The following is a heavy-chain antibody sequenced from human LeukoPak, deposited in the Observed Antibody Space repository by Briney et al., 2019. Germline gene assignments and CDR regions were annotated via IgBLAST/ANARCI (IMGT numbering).Heavy chain of an antibody. CDR3: ARGREWLRGALDI. V-gene: IGHV3-64*01. CDR1: GFTFSSYA. D-gene: IGHD5-12*01. Sequence: AGGSLRLSCAASGFTFSSYAMHWVRQAPGKGLEYVSAISSNGGSTYYANSVKGRFTISRDNSKNTLYLQMGSLRAEDMAVYYCARGREWLRGALDIWGQGTMVTVSS. CDR2: ISSNGGST. J-gene: IGHJ3*02.